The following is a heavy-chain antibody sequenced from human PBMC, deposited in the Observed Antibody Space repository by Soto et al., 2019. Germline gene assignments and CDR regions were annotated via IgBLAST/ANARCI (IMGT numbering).Heavy chain of an antibody. D-gene: IGHD6-13*01. CDR2: IYHSGST. J-gene: IGHJ3*02. CDR1: GGSTSSSNW. Sequence: QVQLQESGPGLVKPSGTLSLTCTVSGGSTSSSNWWRWVRQPPGKGLEWIGEIYHSGSTNYNPSHQSRVTISVDKSETPFSLKMRSVTAADTAVYYCARSPSSSWYGGGAFDIWGQGTMVTVSS. CDR3: ARSPSSSWYGGGAFDI. V-gene: IGHV4-4*02.